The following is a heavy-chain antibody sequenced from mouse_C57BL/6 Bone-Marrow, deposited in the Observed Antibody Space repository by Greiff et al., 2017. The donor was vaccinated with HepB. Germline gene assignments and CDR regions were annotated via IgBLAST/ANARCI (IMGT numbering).Heavy chain of an antibody. V-gene: IGHV1-54*01. CDR1: GYAFTNYL. D-gene: IGHD3-2*01. CDR3: ARRQLRLDYYAMDY. J-gene: IGHJ4*01. CDR2: INPGSGGT. Sequence: QVQLKESGAELVRPGTSVKVSCKASGYAFTNYLIEWVKQRPGQGLEWIGVINPGSGGTNYNEKFKGKATLTADKSSSTAYMQLSSLTSEDSAVYFCARRQLRLDYYAMDYWGQGTSVTVSS.